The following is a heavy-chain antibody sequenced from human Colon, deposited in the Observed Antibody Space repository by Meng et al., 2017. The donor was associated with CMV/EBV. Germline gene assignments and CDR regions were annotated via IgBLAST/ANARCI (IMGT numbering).Heavy chain of an antibody. Sequence: CTVCGGSISSSSYDWGWIRQPPGKGLEWIGSIYYSGSTYYNPSLKSRVTISVDTSNNQFSLKLSSVTAADTAVYYCARRITGAFDYWGQGTLVTVSS. D-gene: IGHD1-20*01. V-gene: IGHV4-39*01. CDR1: GGSISSSSYD. CDR2: IYYSGST. J-gene: IGHJ4*02. CDR3: ARRITGAFDY.